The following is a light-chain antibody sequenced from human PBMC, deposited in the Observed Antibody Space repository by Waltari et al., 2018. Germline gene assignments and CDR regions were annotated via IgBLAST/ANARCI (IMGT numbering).Light chain of an antibody. CDR1: QSISSW. Sequence: DIQMTQSPSTLSASVGDRVTITCRASQSISSWLAWYQQKPGKAPKLLIYDDSVLESGVPSRFSGSGSGTEFTLTISSLQPDDFATYYCQQYNSYSMYTFGQGTKLEIK. V-gene: IGKV1-5*01. CDR3: QQYNSYSMYT. J-gene: IGKJ2*01. CDR2: DDS.